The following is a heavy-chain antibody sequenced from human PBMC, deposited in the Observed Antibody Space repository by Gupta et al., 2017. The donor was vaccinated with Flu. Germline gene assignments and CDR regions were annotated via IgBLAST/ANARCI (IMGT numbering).Heavy chain of an antibody. CDR3: ARYDSSGYYQYDRLDY. V-gene: IGHV3-21*01. D-gene: IGHD3-22*01. J-gene: IGHJ4*02. Sequence: SMNWVRQAPGKGLEWVSSISSSSSYIYYADSVKGRFTISRDNAKNSLYLQMNSLRAEDTAVYYCARYDSSGYYQYDRLDYWGQGTRVTVSS. CDR2: ISSSSSYI. CDR1: S.